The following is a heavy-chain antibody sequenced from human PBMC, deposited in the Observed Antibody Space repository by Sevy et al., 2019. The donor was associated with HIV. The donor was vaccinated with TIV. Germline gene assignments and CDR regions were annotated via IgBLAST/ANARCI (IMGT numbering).Heavy chain of an antibody. CDR1: GFIFSGYV. CDR2: ISASGGST. D-gene: IGHD3-9*01. CDR3: AKEETTGYI. V-gene: IGHV3-23*01. J-gene: IGHJ4*02. Sequence: GGSLRLSCAASGFIFSGYVISWVRQAPGKGLEWVSTISASGGSTYYADSVKGRFTISRDNSKKNVYLDMNSLRAEDTAIFYCAKEETTGYIWGQGTLVTVSS.